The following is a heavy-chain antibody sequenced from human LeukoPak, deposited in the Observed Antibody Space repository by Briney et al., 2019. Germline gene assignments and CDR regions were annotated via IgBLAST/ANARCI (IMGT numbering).Heavy chain of an antibody. V-gene: IGHV4-59*01. CDR1: GGSIRSYY. CDR3: AREPTSGWYDY. CDR2: IYDNGNT. Sequence: PSETLSLTCTVSGGSIRSYYWSWIRQPPGKGLEWIGYIYDNGNTNYNPSLKSRVTISVDTSKNQFSLKLSSVTAADTAVYYCAREPTSGWYDYWGQGTLVTVSS. J-gene: IGHJ4*02. D-gene: IGHD6-19*01.